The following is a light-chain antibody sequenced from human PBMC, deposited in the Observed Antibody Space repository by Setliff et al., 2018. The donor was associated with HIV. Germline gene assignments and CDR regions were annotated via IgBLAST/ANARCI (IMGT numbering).Light chain of an antibody. V-gene: IGLV3-21*04. Sequence: SYELTQRPSVSVAPGKTARITCGGDNIGIKSVHWYQQKPGQAPVVVMYYDHDRPSWIPERFSGSNSGNTATLTISRVEVGDEADYYCQVWGSSSDHYVFGSGTKVTVL. J-gene: IGLJ1*01. CDR3: QVWGSSSDHYV. CDR2: YDH. CDR1: NIGIKS.